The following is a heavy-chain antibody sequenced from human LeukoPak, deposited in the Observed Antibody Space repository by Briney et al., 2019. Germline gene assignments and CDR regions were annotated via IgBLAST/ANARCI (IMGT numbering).Heavy chain of an antibody. V-gene: IGHV1-18*01. CDR1: GYTFTSYG. CDR3: ARAQRIAVAGTVDY. J-gene: IGHJ4*02. D-gene: IGHD6-19*01. CDR2: ISAYNGNT. Sequence: VASVKVSCKASGYTFTSYGISWVRQAPGQGLEWMGWISAYNGNTKYAQKLQGRVTMTTDTSTSTGYMELRSLRSDDTAVYHCARAQRIAVAGTVDYWGQGTLVTVSS.